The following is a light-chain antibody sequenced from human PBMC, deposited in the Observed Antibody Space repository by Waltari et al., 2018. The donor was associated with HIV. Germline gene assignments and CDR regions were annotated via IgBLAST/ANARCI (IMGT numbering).Light chain of an antibody. J-gene: IGKJ2*01. V-gene: IGKV2-28*01. CDR3: MQALQTPRT. CDR2: LGS. CDR1: QSLLHSNGYNY. Sequence: DIVMTQSPLSLPVTPGEPASISCRSSQSLLHSNGYNYLDWYLPKPGQSPQLLIYLGSNRASGVPYRFSGSGSGTDFTLRISRVEAEDVGVYYCMQALQTPRTFGQGTKLEIK.